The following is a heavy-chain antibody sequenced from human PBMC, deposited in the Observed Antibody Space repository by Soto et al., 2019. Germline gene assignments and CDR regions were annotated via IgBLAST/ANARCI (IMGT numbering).Heavy chain of an antibody. Sequence: SGPTLVNPTQTLTLTCTFSGFSLSTSGMCVSWIRQPPGKALEWLARIDWDDDKYYSTSLKTRLTISKDTSKNQVVLTMTNMDPVDTATYYCARTRRDIVATIAFDYWGQGTLVTVSS. J-gene: IGHJ4*02. D-gene: IGHD5-12*01. CDR2: IDWDDDK. CDR3: ARTRRDIVATIAFDY. V-gene: IGHV2-70*11. CDR1: GFSLSTSGMC.